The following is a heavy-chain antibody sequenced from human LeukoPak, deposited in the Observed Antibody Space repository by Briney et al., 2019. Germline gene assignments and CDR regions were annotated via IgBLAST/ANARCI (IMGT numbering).Heavy chain of an antibody. CDR2: ISSSSSTI. D-gene: IGHD3-3*01. CDR3: ASYGSHYDFWSGYYLGFDP. CDR1: GFTFSSYS. J-gene: IGHJ5*02. Sequence: GGSLRLSCAASGFTFSSYSMNWVRQAPGKGLEWVSYISSSSSTIYYADSVKGRFTISRDNAKNSLYLQMNSLRAEDTAVYYCASYGSHYDFWSGYYLGFDPWGQGTLSPSPQ. V-gene: IGHV3-48*01.